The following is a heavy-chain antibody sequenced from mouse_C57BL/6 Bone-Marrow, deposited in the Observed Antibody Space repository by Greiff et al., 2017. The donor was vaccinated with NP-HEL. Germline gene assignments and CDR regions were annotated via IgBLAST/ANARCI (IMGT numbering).Heavy chain of an antibody. CDR2: IRSKSNNYAT. CDR1: GFSFNTYA. Sequence: EVKLVESGGGLVQPKGSLKLSCAASGFSFNTYAMNWVRQAPGKGLEWVARIRSKSNNYATYYADSVKDRFTISRDDSESMLYLQMNNLKTEDTAMYYCVSSFYYDYPYWGQGTLVTVSA. V-gene: IGHV10-1*01. J-gene: IGHJ3*01. D-gene: IGHD2-4*01. CDR3: VSSFYYDYPY.